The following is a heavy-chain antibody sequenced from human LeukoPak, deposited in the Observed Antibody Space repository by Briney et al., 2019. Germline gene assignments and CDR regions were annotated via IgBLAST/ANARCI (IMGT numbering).Heavy chain of an antibody. Sequence: SETLSLTCTVSGGSISSGDYYWSWIRQPPGKGLEWIGEINHSGSTNYNPSLKSRVTISVDTSKNQFSLKLSSVTAADTAVYYCARGGCSGGSCYTGGDYWGQGTLVTVSS. CDR3: ARGGCSGGSCYTGGDY. CDR2: INHSGST. J-gene: IGHJ4*02. CDR1: GGSISSGDYY. D-gene: IGHD2-15*01. V-gene: IGHV4-30-4*01.